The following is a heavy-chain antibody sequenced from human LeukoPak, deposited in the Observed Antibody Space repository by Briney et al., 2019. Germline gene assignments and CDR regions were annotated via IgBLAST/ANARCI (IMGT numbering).Heavy chain of an antibody. V-gene: IGHV3-9*01. CDR2: ISWNSGSI. CDR3: ARDPSSVPRRRGGMDY. D-gene: IGHD6-6*01. Sequence: LAGGSLRLSCAASGFTFDDYAMHWVRQAPGKGLEWVSGISWNSGSIGYADSVKGRFTISRDNAKNSLYLQMNSLRAEDTAVYYCARDPSSVPRRRGGMDYWGQGTLVTVSS. CDR1: GFTFDDYA. J-gene: IGHJ4*02.